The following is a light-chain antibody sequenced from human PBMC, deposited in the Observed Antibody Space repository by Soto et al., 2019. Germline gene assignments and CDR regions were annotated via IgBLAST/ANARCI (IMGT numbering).Light chain of an antibody. CDR2: RAS. CDR3: EDYSSSSGLT. V-gene: IGKV1-5*03. J-gene: IGKJ4*01. Sequence: DIQMTQSPSTLSASVRDRVTITCRASQSISSWLAWYQQKPGKAPKLLIFRASSLKSGVPSRFSGSGSATEYTLTISSLQPDDFATYYCEDYSSSSGLTFGGGTKVEIK. CDR1: QSISSW.